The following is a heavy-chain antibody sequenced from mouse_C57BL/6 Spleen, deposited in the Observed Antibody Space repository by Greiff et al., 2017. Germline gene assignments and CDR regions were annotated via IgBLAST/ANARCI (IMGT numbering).Heavy chain of an antibody. CDR3: ARGPDYYGSSYDWYFDV. J-gene: IGHJ1*03. CDR2: INPDSSTI. V-gene: IGHV4-1*01. D-gene: IGHD1-1*01. CDR1: GIDFSRYW. Sequence: VQLKESGGGLVQPGGSLKLSCAASGIDFSRYWMSWVRRAPGKGLEWIGEINPDSSTINYAPSLKDKFIISRDNAKNTLYLQMSKVRSEDTALYYCARGPDYYGSSYDWYFDVWGTGTTVTVSS.